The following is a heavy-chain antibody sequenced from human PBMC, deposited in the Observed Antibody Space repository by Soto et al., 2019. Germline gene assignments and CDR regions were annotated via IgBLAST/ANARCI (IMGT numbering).Heavy chain of an antibody. D-gene: IGHD6-13*01. Sequence: ASVKVSCKASGYSLSGYYIHWVRQAPGQGLEWMGWINPDTGGTIYAQNFEGRITMTRDTSMNTAYMELSRLRSDDTAVYYCARWNKLGAADHNYFGPWGQGTLVTVS. CDR3: ARWNKLGAADHNYFGP. CDR1: GYSLSGYY. J-gene: IGHJ5*02. CDR2: INPDTGGT. V-gene: IGHV1-2*02.